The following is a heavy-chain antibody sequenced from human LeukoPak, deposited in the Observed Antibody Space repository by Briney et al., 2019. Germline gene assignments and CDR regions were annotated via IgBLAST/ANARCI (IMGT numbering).Heavy chain of an antibody. Sequence: GGSLRLSCAASGFTFSSYWIHWVRQAPGKGLVWVSRINSDGSSTSYADSVKGRFTISRDNAKNTLYLQMNSLRAEDTAVYYCARGGIAAAQDYWGQGNLVTVSS. CDR2: INSDGSST. CDR1: GFTFSSYW. CDR3: ARGGIAAAQDY. J-gene: IGHJ4*02. D-gene: IGHD6-13*01. V-gene: IGHV3-74*01.